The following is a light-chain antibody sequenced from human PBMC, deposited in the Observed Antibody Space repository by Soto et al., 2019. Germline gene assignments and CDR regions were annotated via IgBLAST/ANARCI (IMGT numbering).Light chain of an antibody. J-gene: IGLJ3*02. CDR3: GSHAGDSNLV. CDR2: DVS. CDR1: SSDVGNYNY. Sequence: QSVLTQPASVSGSPGQSITISCTGASSDVGNYNYVSWYQQHPGKAPKLIIYDVSNRPSGVSNRFSGSKSGNTASLTVSGLQAEDEAGYYCGSHAGDSNLVFGGGTKVTVL. V-gene: IGLV2-14*03.